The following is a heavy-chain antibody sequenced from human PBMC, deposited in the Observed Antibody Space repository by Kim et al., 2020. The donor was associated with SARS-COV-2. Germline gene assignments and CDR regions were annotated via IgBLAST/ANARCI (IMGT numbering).Heavy chain of an antibody. CDR3: ARDRMGWVDP. D-gene: IGHD3-16*01. V-gene: IGHV3-53*01. CDR1: GFTVSSNY. CDR2: IYSGGST. J-gene: IGHJ5*02. Sequence: GGSLRLSCAASGFTVSSNYIRWVRRAPGKGLEWVSVIYSGGSTYYADSVKGRFTISRNNTKNTLYLQMNSLRAGDTAVYYCARDRMGWVDPWGQGTLVTVSS.